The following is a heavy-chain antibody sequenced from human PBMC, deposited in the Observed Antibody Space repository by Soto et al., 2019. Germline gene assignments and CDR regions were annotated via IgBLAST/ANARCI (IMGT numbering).Heavy chain of an antibody. J-gene: IGHJ3*02. CDR3: ATAIADDAFDI. Sequence: GASVKVSCKASGYTFTSYAMHWVRQAPGQRLEWMGWINAGNGNTKYSQKFQGRVTITRDTSASTAYMELSSLRSEDTDVYYCATAIADDAFDIWGRGTMVTVSS. CDR1: GYTFTSYA. V-gene: IGHV1-3*01. D-gene: IGHD2-2*01. CDR2: INAGNGNT.